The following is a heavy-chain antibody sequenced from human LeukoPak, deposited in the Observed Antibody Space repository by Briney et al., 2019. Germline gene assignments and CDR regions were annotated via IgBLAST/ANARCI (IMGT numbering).Heavy chain of an antibody. CDR1: GDSISSSNYY. D-gene: IGHD1-26*01. J-gene: IGHJ5*01. CDR2: IFYSGST. Sequence: PSETLSLTCNVSGDSISSSNYYWGWIRQTPGKGLEWIGSIFYSGSTYYTPSLKSRVTMALDMSKNHFSLRLTSVTAADTAVYYCARQVAIVEPTDPNWFDCWGQGTLVTVSS. V-gene: IGHV4-39*07. CDR3: ARQVAIVEPTDPNWFDC.